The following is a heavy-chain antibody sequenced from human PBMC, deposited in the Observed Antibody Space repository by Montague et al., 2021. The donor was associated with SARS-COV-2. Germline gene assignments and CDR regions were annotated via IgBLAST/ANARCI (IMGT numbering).Heavy chain of an antibody. J-gene: IGHJ4*02. D-gene: IGHD3-3*01. CDR1: GYSISSGYC. CDR2: IYHSGST. CDR3: ARDVRYYDFWSGRAQTSPDY. Sequence: SETLSLTCTVSGYSISSGYCWGWIRQPPGKGLEWIGSIYHSGSTXYNPSRKSRVTISVDTTKNQFSLKLSAVTAADTAVYYGARDVRYYDFWSGRAQTSPDYWGQGTLVTVSS. V-gene: IGHV4-38-2*02.